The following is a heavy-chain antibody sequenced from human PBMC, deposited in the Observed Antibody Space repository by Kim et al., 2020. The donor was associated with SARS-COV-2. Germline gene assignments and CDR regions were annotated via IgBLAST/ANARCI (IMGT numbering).Heavy chain of an antibody. CDR2: IYSGGST. CDR3: ARSLYSSSWDPYFDY. D-gene: IGHD6-13*01. Sequence: GGSLRLSCAASGFTVSSNYMSWVRQAPGKGLEWVSVIYSGGSTYYADSVKVRFTISRDNSKNTLYLQMNSLRAEDTAVYYCARSLYSSSWDPYFDYWGQGTLVTVSS. J-gene: IGHJ4*02. CDR1: GFTVSSNY. V-gene: IGHV3-66*01.